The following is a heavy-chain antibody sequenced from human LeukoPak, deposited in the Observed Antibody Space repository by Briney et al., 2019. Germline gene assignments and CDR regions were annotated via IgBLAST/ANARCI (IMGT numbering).Heavy chain of an antibody. Sequence: GGSLRLSCAASGFTFSSYAMSWVRQAPGKGLEWVSSITSSGAATYFADSVKGRFTISRDNSDNTLYLQMNSLRAEDTAVYYCAKDRPNYYGSNGHYYKLNGDCWGQGTLVTVSS. CDR1: GFTFSSYA. CDR3: AKDRPNYYGSNGHYYKLNGDC. CDR2: ITSSGAAT. D-gene: IGHD3-22*01. J-gene: IGHJ4*02. V-gene: IGHV3-23*01.